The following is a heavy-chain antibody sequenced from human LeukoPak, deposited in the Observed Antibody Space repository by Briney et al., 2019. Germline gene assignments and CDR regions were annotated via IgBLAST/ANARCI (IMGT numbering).Heavy chain of an antibody. CDR1: GGSICSYY. CDR2: IYYSGST. J-gene: IGHJ6*03. CDR3: ARVIFKAARDYYYMDV. Sequence: SETLSLTCTVSGGSICSYYWSWIRQPPGKGLEWIGYIYYSGSTNYNPSLKSRVTISVDTSKNQFSLKLSSVTAADTAVYYCARVIFKAARDYYYMDVWGKGTTVTVSS. D-gene: IGHD6-6*01. V-gene: IGHV4-59*01.